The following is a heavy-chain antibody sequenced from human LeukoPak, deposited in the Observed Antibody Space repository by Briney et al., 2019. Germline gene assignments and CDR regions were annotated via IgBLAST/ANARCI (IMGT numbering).Heavy chain of an antibody. CDR3: ATLPT. D-gene: IGHD4-17*01. V-gene: IGHV3-30-3*01. J-gene: IGHJ4*02. CDR1: GFTFSSYA. CDR2: ISYDGNNK. Sequence: RGSLRLSCAASGFTFSSYAMHWVRQAPGKGLEWVAVISYDGNNKYYADSVKGRFTISRDNSKNTLHLQMNSLRAEDTALYYCATLPTWGQGTLVTVSS.